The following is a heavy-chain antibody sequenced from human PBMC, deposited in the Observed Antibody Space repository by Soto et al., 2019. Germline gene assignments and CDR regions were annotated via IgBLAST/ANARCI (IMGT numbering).Heavy chain of an antibody. V-gene: IGHV1-3*01. CDR2: INPGNGNT. D-gene: IGHD6-13*01. CDR1: GYTFTSYG. Sequence: ASVKVSCKASGYTFTSYGINWVRQAPGRGLEWMGWINPGNGNTKYSQQFQGRVIIDRDTSASTAYMELSSLRPEDTAVYYCARGGYFDSSNYLAYCGLATLVTVSS. CDR3: ARGGYFDSSNYLAY. J-gene: IGHJ4*02.